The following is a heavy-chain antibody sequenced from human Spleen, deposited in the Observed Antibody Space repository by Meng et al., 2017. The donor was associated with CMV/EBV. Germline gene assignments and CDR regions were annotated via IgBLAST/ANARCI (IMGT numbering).Heavy chain of an antibody. CDR1: GGSISSSSYY. V-gene: IGHV4-39*07. Sequence: SETLSLTCTVSGGSISSSSYYWGWIRQPPGKGLEWIGSIYYSGSTNYNPSLKSRVTISVDTSKNQFSLKLSSVTAADTAVYYCARSFGSSWYLGLWGQGTLVTVSS. D-gene: IGHD6-13*01. CDR2: IYYSGST. J-gene: IGHJ4*02. CDR3: ARSFGSSWYLGL.